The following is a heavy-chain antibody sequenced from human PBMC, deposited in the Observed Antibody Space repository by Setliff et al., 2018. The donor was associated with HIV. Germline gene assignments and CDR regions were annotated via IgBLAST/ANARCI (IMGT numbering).Heavy chain of an antibody. CDR2: INHSGST. V-gene: IGHV4-34*01. CDR1: GGSFSGYY. CDR3: AGGSNFWSGYPR. J-gene: IGHJ3*01. Sequence: PSETLSLTCAVYGGSFSGYYWSWIRQPPGKGLEWIGEINHSGSTNYNPSLKSRVTISVDKSKNQFSLKLKSVTAADTAVYYCAGGSNFWSGYPRWGQGTMVTVSS. D-gene: IGHD3-3*01.